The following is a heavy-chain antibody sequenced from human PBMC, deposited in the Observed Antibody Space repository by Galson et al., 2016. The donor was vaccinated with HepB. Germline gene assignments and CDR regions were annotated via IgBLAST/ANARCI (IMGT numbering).Heavy chain of an antibody. D-gene: IGHD6-25*01. V-gene: IGHV3-30*04. CDR3: MIGVHTSGYCDVFDI. CDR1: GFTPGFTFSHEA. Sequence: SLRLSCAASGFTPGFTFSHEAMHWVRQTPGGGLQWVSAMSFDGSKYYVESLKGRLFISRDESRNTVYLQMDSLTADGTAVYYCMIGVHTSGYCDVFDIWGQGTMVTVSA. J-gene: IGHJ3*02. CDR2: MSFDGSK.